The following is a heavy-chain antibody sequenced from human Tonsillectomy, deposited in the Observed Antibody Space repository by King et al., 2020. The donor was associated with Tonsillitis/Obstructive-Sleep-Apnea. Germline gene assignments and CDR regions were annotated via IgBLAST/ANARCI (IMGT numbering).Heavy chain of an antibody. D-gene: IGHD6-13*01. CDR2: IKQDGSEK. CDR1: GFTFSSYW. J-gene: IGHJ6*02. Sequence: VQLVESGGGLVQPGGSLRLSCAASGFTFSSYWMSWVRQAPGKGPEWVANIKQDGSEKYYVDSVKGRFTISRDNAKNSLYLQMNSLRAEDTAVYYCARKGIAAVGGMDVWGQGTTVTVSS. V-gene: IGHV3-7*03. CDR3: ARKGIAAVGGMDV.